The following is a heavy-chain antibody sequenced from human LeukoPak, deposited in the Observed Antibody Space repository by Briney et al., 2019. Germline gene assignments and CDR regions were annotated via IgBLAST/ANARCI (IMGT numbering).Heavy chain of an antibody. J-gene: IGHJ6*02. CDR3: AKDRRTYYYYYGMDV. CDR1: GFTFSSYG. D-gene: IGHD6-6*01. CDR2: IRYDGSNK. Sequence: QAGGSLRLSCAASGFTFSSYGMHWVRQAPGKGLEWVAFIRYDGSNKYYADSVKGRFTISRDNSKNTLYLQMNSLRAEDTAVYYCAKDRRTYYYYYGMDVWGQGTTVTVSS. V-gene: IGHV3-30*02.